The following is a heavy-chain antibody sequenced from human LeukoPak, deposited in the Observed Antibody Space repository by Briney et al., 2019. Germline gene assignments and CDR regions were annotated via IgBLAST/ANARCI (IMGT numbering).Heavy chain of an antibody. CDR1: GGSISGYY. CDR3: ARGWDTGYSYYGMDV. V-gene: IGHV4-59*01. CDR2: IYYSGNT. D-gene: IGHD5-18*01. Sequence: PSETLSLTCTVSGGSISGYYWSWIRQPPGKGLEWIGYIYYSGNTNYNPSLKSRVTLSVDTSTNQLFLKLSSVTAADTAVYYSARGWDTGYSYYGMDVWGPGTTVTVSS. J-gene: IGHJ6*02.